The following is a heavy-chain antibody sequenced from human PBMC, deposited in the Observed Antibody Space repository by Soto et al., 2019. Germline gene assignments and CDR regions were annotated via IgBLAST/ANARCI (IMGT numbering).Heavy chain of an antibody. Sequence: QVVLQESGPGVVKPSDTLSLTCNVSGASLSRYYWSWIRQPPGKGLEWIGRIYATGDTDYNPSLKSRISMSVDMSEKQFSLTLRSVTAADTAIYYCVRDGTKNLRDRFEPWGRGILVTVSS. D-gene: IGHD1-26*01. CDR2: IYATGDT. J-gene: IGHJ5*02. V-gene: IGHV4-4*07. CDR3: VRDGTKNLRDRFEP. CDR1: GASLSRYY.